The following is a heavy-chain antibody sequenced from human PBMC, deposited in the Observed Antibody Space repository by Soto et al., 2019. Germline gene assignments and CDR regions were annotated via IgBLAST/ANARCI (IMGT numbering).Heavy chain of an antibody. CDR2: INPNSGGT. CDR3: ARDRGSGWYENFDF. D-gene: IGHD6-19*01. CDR1: GYAFIAYH. V-gene: IGHV1-2*02. Sequence: SVKGSCKASGYAFIAYHMHWVRQAPGQGLEWMGWINPNSGGTNYAQKFQGRVTMTRDTSFTTAYMELSRLRSDDTAVYYCARDRGSGWYENFDFWGQGTLVTVYS. J-gene: IGHJ4*02.